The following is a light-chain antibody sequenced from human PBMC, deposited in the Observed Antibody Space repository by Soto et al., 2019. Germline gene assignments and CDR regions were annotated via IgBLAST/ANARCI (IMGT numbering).Light chain of an antibody. CDR2: GAS. V-gene: IGKV3-15*01. CDR3: QQYNNWPRWT. CDR1: QSVSSN. Sequence: DIVLTQSPGTLSLSPGERATLSFRASQSVSSNLAWYQQKPGQAPRLLIYGASTRATGIPARFSGSGSGTEFTLTISSLQSEDFAVYYCQQYNNWPRWTFGQGTKVDIK. J-gene: IGKJ1*01.